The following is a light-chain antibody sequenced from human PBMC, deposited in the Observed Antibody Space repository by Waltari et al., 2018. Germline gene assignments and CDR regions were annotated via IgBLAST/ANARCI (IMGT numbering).Light chain of an antibody. CDR3: SSYTSSSTLGV. CDR2: AVS. V-gene: IGLV2-14*03. Sequence: QSALTQPASVSGSPGQSITISCTGTSSAVGGYNYVSWYQQHPGKAPKLMIYAVSNRPSGVSNRFSGSKSGNTASLTISGLQAEDEADYYCSSYTSSSTLGVFGTGTKVTVL. CDR1: SSAVGGYNY. J-gene: IGLJ1*01.